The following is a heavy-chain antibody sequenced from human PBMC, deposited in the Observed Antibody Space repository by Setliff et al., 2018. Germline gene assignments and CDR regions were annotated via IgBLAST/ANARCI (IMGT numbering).Heavy chain of an antibody. D-gene: IGHD6-19*01. CDR2: IGHTGSI. CDR3: AREQWLDPPGYYYMDV. CDR1: GYSISSGYI. V-gene: IGHV4-38-2*02. J-gene: IGHJ6*03. Sequence: SETLSLTCTVSGYSISSGYIWGWIRQPPGKGLEWVGNIGHTGSINYNPSLKSRLTISRDTSKNQVSLKLNSVTATETAVYYYAREQWLDPPGYYYMDVWAKGTTVTVSS.